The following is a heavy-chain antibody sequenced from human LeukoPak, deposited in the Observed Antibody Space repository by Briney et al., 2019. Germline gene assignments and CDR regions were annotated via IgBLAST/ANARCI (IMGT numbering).Heavy chain of an antibody. CDR3: AKRVGSSGWPYDC. CDR2: ISVGGSST. D-gene: IGHD6-19*01. V-gene: IGHV3-23*01. CDR1: GFTFSSYA. J-gene: IGHJ4*02. Sequence: PGGSLRLSCAASGFTFSSYAMSWVRQAPGKGLEWVSNISVGGSSTFYADSVKGRFTSSRDNSNNMLYLQMNSLRAEDTAVYYCAKRVGSSGWPYDCWGQGTLVTVSS.